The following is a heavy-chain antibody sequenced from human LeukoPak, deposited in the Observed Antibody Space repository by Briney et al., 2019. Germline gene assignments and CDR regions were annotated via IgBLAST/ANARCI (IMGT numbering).Heavy chain of an antibody. CDR1: GGSFSGYY. CDR3: ARSVVVVPAAHYYYGMDV. Sequence: RSSETLSLTCAVYGGSFSGYYWSWIRQPPGKGLEWIGEINHSGSTNYNPSLKSRVTISVDTSKNQFSLKLSSVTAADTAVYYCARSVVVVPAAHYYYGMDVWGQGTTVTVSS. D-gene: IGHD2-2*01. V-gene: IGHV4-34*01. J-gene: IGHJ6*02. CDR2: INHSGST.